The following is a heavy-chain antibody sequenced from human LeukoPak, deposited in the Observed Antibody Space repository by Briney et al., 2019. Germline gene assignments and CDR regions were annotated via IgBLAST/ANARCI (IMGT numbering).Heavy chain of an antibody. CDR3: ARENTMVRGVTLYYFDY. CDR1: GFSFRSYG. D-gene: IGHD3-10*01. Sequence: PGRSLRLSCAASGFSFRSYGIHWVRQAPGKGLEWVAVIWYDGSKKYYADSVKGRFTISRDNSKNALYLQMDSRRAEDTAVYYCARENTMVRGVTLYYFDYWGQGTLVTVSS. V-gene: IGHV3-33*01. J-gene: IGHJ4*02. CDR2: IWYDGSKK.